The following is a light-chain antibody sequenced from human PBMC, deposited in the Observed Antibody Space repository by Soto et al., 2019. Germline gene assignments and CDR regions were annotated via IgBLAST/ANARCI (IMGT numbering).Light chain of an antibody. CDR3: QQYADRPRT. J-gene: IGKJ1*01. V-gene: IGKV3-15*01. CDR2: GAS. Sequence: EIVMGQSPATLAVSPWERATLSCMASQSVSSNLAWYQQKPGQAPRLLIYGASTRATGIPARFSGSGSGTEFTLTISSLQSEDFAVYFCQQYADRPRTFGQGTKVDIK. CDR1: QSVSSN.